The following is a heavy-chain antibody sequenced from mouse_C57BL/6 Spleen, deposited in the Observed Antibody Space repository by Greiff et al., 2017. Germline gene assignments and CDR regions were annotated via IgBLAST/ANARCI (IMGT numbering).Heavy chain of an antibody. D-gene: IGHD1-1*01. Sequence: VQLQQSGAELARPGASVKLSCKASGYTFTSYGISWVKQSTGQGLEWIGELYPRSGNTYYNEKVKGKATLTADKTSSTVYMELGSVTSEDSAVDFCARKNTTVSLGYLGVWGTGTTVTVST. CDR2: LYPRSGNT. CDR3: ARKNTTVSLGYLGV. J-gene: IGHJ1*03. V-gene: IGHV1-81*01. CDR1: GYTFTSYG.